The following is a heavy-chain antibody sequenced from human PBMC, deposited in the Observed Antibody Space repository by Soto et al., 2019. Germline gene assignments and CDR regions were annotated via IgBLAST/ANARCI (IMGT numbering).Heavy chain of an antibody. J-gene: IGHJ3*02. D-gene: IGHD1-7*01. CDR1: GGTFSSYA. CDR3: ARGVVFLELRAETAFDI. Sequence: ASVKVSCKASGGTFSSYAISWVRQAPGQGLEWMGGIIPIFGTANYAQKFQGRVTITADESTSTAYMELSSLRSEDTAVYYCARGVVFLELRAETAFDIWGQGTMVTVSS. CDR2: IIPIFGTA. V-gene: IGHV1-69*13.